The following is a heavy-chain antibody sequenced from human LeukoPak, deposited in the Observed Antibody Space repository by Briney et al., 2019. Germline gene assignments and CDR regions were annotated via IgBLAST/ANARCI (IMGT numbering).Heavy chain of an antibody. J-gene: IGHJ4*02. CDR2: IYYSGST. Sequence: SETLSLTCTVSGGSISSYYWSWIRQPPGKGLEWIGYIYYSGSTNHNPSLTSRVTISVDTSKNQVSLKLTSVTAADTAVYYCATSRDYFDYWGQGTLVTVSS. V-gene: IGHV4-59*01. CDR3: ATSRDYFDY. CDR1: GGSISSYY.